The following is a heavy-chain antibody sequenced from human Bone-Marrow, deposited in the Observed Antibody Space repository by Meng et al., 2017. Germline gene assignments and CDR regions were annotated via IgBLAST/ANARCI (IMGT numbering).Heavy chain of an antibody. CDR2: ISSSGSTI. V-gene: IGHV3-11*04. J-gene: IGHJ6*02. Sequence: GESLKISCAASGFTFSDYYMSWIRQAPGKGLEWVSYISSSGSTIYYADSVKGRFTISRDNAKNSLYLQMNSLRAEDTAVYYCARGSDNYYYYGMDVWGQGTTVTVSS. CDR1: GFTFSDYY. CDR3: ARGSDNYYYYGMDV.